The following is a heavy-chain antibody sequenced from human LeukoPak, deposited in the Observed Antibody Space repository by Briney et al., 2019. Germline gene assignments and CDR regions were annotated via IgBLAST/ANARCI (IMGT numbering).Heavy chain of an antibody. CDR3: ARNSGRYGIS. V-gene: IGHV3-11*01. D-gene: IGHD6-19*01. J-gene: IGHJ4*02. CDR2: ISRSGSTK. Sequence: PGGSLRLSCAASGFTFSDYNMRWIRQAPGKGLEWVSSISRSGSTKYYADSVKGRFTISRDNAKNTLYLQLNSLRAGDTAEYHCARNSGRYGISWGQGTLVTVSS. CDR1: GFTFSDYN.